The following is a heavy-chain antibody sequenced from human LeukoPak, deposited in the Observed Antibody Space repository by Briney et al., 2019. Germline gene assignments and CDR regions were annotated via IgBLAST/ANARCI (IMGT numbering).Heavy chain of an antibody. CDR2: INHSGST. CDR3: ARGRTLYSSSWYDY. CDR1: GGSISSYY. V-gene: IGHV4-34*01. D-gene: IGHD6-13*01. Sequence: SSETLSLTCTVSGGSISSYYWSWIRQPPGKGLEWIGEINHSGSTNYNPSLKSRVTISVDTSKNQFSLKLSSVTAADTAVYYCARGRTLYSSSWYDYWGQGTLVTVSS. J-gene: IGHJ4*02.